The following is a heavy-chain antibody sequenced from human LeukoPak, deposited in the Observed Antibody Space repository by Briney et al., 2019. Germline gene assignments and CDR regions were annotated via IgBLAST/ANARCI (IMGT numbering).Heavy chain of an antibody. CDR2: IYYSGST. J-gene: IGHJ4*02. CDR1: GGSISSYY. V-gene: IGHV4-59*08. D-gene: IGHD3-10*01. Sequence: SETLSLTCTVSGGSISSYYWSWIRQPPGKGLEWIGYIYYSGSTNYNPSLKSRVTISVDTSKNQFSLKLSSVTAADTAVYYCARGSLWFGELGLNYWGQGTLVTVSS. CDR3: ARGSLWFGELGLNY.